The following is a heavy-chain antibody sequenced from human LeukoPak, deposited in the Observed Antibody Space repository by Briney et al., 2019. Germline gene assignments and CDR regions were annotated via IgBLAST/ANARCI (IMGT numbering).Heavy chain of an antibody. CDR2: ISGSGDST. J-gene: IGHJ4*02. CDR1: GFTFSTYG. V-gene: IGHV3-23*01. Sequence: GGSLRLSCAASGFTFSTYGMSWVRQAPGKGLEWVSGISGSGDSTSYADSVKGRFTISRDNSRNTMYLQMNSLRAEDTAVYYCARGLDYDSSDELGGYWGQGTLVTVSS. CDR3: ARGLDYDSSDELGGY. D-gene: IGHD3-22*01.